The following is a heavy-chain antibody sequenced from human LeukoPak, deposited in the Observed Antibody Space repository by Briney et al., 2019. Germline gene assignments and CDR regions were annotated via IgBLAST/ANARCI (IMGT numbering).Heavy chain of an antibody. D-gene: IGHD3-22*01. CDR3: ARDFYYYDSSGYYLPPAFDY. CDR2: ISSSSSYI. Sequence: GGSLGLSCAASGFTFSSYSMNWVRQAPGKGLEWVSSISSSSSYIYYADSVKGRFTISRDNAKNSLYLQMNSLRAEDTAVYYCARDFYYYDSSGYYLPPAFDYWGQGTLVTVSS. CDR1: GFTFSSYS. J-gene: IGHJ4*02. V-gene: IGHV3-21*01.